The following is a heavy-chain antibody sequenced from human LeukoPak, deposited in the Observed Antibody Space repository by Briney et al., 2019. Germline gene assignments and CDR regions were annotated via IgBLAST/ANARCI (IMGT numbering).Heavy chain of an antibody. D-gene: IGHD2-2*01. V-gene: IGHV3-74*01. Sequence: GGSLRLSCAASGFTFSSYWMHWVRQAPGKGLVWVSRINSDGSSTSYADSVKGRFTISRDNAKNTLYLQMNSLRAEDTAVYYSAGARYCSSTSCYRVSWFDPWGQGTLVTVSS. CDR1: GFTFSSYW. J-gene: IGHJ5*02. CDR3: AGARYCSSTSCYRVSWFDP. CDR2: INSDGSST.